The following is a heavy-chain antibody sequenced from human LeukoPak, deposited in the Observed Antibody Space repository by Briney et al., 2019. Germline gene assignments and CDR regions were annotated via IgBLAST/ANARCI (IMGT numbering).Heavy chain of an antibody. CDR2: ISSSSSTI. Sequence: PGGSLRLSCAASGFTFSSYSMNWVRQAPGKGLEWVSYISSSSSTIYYADSVKGRFTISRDNAKNSLYLQMNSLRAADTAVYYCARGEGVIGYCSSTSCRRAFDIWGQGTMVTVSS. CDR3: ARGEGVIGYCSSTSCRRAFDI. V-gene: IGHV3-48*04. CDR1: GFTFSSYS. D-gene: IGHD2-2*01. J-gene: IGHJ3*02.